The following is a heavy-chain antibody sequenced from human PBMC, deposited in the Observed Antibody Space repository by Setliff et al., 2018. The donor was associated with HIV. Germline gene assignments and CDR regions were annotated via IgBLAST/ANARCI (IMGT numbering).Heavy chain of an antibody. CDR3: ATEMMYAQGSFDY. CDR2: FDPEDAET. V-gene: IGHV1-24*01. D-gene: IGHD2-8*01. Sequence: GASVKVSCKVSGYTLAELSMHWVRQAPGKGLEWMGGFDPEDAETIYAQRFQGRVTMTEDTSTDTDYMELSSLSSEDTAVYYCATEMMYAQGSFDYWGQGTLVTVSS. CDR1: GYTLAELS. J-gene: IGHJ4*02.